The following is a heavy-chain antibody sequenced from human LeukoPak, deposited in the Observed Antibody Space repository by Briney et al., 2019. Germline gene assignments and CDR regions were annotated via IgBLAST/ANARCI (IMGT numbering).Heavy chain of an antibody. CDR2: ISAYNGNT. CDR1: GYTFTSYG. CDR3: ARGKGHSSGPGDFQH. D-gene: IGHD3-22*01. J-gene: IGHJ1*01. Sequence: ASVKVSCKASGYTFTSYGISWVRQAPGQGLKWMGWISAYNGNTNYAQKLQGRVTMTTDTSTSTAYMELMSLRSDDTAVYYCARGKGHSSGPGDFQHWGQGTLVTVSS. V-gene: IGHV1-18*01.